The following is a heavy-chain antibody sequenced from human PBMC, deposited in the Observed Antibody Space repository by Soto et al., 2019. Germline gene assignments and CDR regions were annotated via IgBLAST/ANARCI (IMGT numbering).Heavy chain of an antibody. V-gene: IGHV3-23*01. CDR1: GFTFSNYG. CDR3: AKPLIVGRVGGFDN. D-gene: IGHD1-26*01. CDR2: ISGSGGAT. J-gene: IGHJ4*02. Sequence: EVQLLESGGGLVQPGGSLRLSCAASGFTFSNYGMSWVRQAPGKGLEWVSAISGSGGATYYADSVKGRFTISRDNSKNTVYLQMNSLRDEDTAVYYCAKPLIVGRVGGFDNWGQGTLVTVSS.